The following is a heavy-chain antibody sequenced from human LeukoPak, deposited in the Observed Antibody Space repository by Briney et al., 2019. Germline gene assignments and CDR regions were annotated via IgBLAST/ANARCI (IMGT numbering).Heavy chain of an antibody. V-gene: IGHV1-69*04. CDR2: IIPILGIA. Sequence: SVKVSCKASRGTFSSYAISWVRQAPGQGLEWMGRIIPILGIANYAQKFQGRVTITPDKSTSTAYMELSSLRSEDTAVYYCARDVGATMGNYFDYWGQGTLVTVSS. J-gene: IGHJ4*02. CDR3: ARDVGATMGNYFDY. D-gene: IGHD1-26*01. CDR1: RGTFSSYA.